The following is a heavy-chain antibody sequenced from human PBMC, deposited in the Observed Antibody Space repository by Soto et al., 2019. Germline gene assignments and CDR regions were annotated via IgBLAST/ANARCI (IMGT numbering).Heavy chain of an antibody. CDR2: IYYSGST. D-gene: IGHD1-26*01. CDR1: GGSISSGSYY. CDR3: ASRSYSGSFKFDY. V-gene: IGHV4-39*01. Sequence: SVTLSLTCTASGGSISSGSYYWGWIRQPPGKGLEWIGSIYYSGSTYYNPSLKSRVTISVDTSKNQFSLKLSSVTAADTAVYYCASRSYSGSFKFDYWGQGTLVTVSS. J-gene: IGHJ4*02.